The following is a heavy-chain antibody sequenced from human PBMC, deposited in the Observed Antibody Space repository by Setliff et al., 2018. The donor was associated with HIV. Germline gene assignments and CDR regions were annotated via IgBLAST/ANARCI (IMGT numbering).Heavy chain of an antibody. CDR2: ISYDGSNK. CDR3: TTRYYGSGSRPYYYYGMDV. V-gene: IGHV3-30-3*01. Sequence: GGSLRLSCAASGFTFSSYAMHWVRQAPGKGLEWVAVISYDGSNKYYADSVKGRFTISRDNSKNTLYLQMNSLRAEDTAVYYCTTRYYGSGSRPYYYYGMDVWGQGTTVTVSS. CDR1: GFTFSSYA. J-gene: IGHJ6*02. D-gene: IGHD3-10*01.